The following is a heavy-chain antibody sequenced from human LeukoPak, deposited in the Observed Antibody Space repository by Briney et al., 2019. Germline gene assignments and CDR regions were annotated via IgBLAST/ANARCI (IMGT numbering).Heavy chain of an antibody. CDR2: INSDGTTT. CDR3: ARGESSYCSGGCYFAS. CDR1: GFTFSSYW. D-gene: IGHD2-21*02. J-gene: IGHJ5*01. V-gene: IGHV3-74*01. Sequence: GGSLRLSCAASGFTFSSYWMHWVRQAPGKGLVWVSHINSDGTTTSYADSVKGRFIISRDNAKNTLHLQMSSLRAEDTAMYYCARGESSYCSGGCYFASWGQGTLVTISS.